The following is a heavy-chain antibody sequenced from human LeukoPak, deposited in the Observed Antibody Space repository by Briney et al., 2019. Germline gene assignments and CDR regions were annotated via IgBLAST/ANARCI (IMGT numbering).Heavy chain of an antibody. Sequence: GGSLRLSCAASGFTFSSYAMSWVRQAPGKGLEWVSAISGSGGSTYYADSVKGRFTISRDNSKNTLHLQMNSLRAEDTAVYYCAKGTDYGDYFFDYWGQGTLVTVSS. CDR3: AKGTDYGDYFFDY. CDR1: GFTFSSYA. V-gene: IGHV3-23*01. D-gene: IGHD4-17*01. CDR2: ISGSGGST. J-gene: IGHJ4*02.